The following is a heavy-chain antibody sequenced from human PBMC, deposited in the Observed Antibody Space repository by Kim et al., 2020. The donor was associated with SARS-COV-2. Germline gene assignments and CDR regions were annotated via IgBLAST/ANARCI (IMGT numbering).Heavy chain of an antibody. Sequence: ADSVKGRFTISRDNSKNTLYLQMNSLRAEDTAVYYCAKGQLPYYYYGMDVWGQGTTVTVSS. D-gene: IGHD2-2*01. J-gene: IGHJ6*02. CDR3: AKGQLPYYYYGMDV. V-gene: IGHV3-23*01.